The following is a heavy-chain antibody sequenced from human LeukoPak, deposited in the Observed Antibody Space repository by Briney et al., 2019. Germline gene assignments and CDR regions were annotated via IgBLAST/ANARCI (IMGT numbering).Heavy chain of an antibody. J-gene: IGHJ6*02. CDR2: INPSGGST. D-gene: IGHD3-10*01. CDR1: GYTFTSYY. Sequence: ASVKVSCKASGYTFTSYYMHWVRQAPGQGLEWMGIINPSGGSTSYAQKFQGRVTMTRDTSTSTVYMELSSLRSDDTAVYYCASQEMVRGYYYYGMDVWGQGTTVTVSS. CDR3: ASQEMVRGYYYYGMDV. V-gene: IGHV1-46*01.